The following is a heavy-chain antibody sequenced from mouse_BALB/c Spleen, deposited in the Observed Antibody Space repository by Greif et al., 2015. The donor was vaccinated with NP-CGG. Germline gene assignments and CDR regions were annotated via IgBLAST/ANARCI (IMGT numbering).Heavy chain of an antibody. CDR3: ANWDWYFDV. Sequence: EVQLQESGAELVKPGASVKLSCTASGFNIKDTYMHWVKQRPEQGLEWIGRIDPANGNTKYDPKFQGKATITADTSSNTACLQLRSVTSEDTAVYYCANWDWYFDVWGAGTTVTVSS. CDR2: IDPANGNT. CDR1: GFNIKDTY. D-gene: IGHD4-1*01. V-gene: IGHV14-3*02. J-gene: IGHJ1*01.